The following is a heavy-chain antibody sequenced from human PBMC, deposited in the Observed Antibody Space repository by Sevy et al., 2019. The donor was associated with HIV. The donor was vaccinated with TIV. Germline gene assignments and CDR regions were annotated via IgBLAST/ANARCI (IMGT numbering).Heavy chain of an antibody. CDR2: IIPIFGTA. CDR1: GGTFSSYA. J-gene: IGHJ6*02. D-gene: IGHD6-13*01. V-gene: IGHV1-69*13. CDR3: AIEEGGGIAAAASIAYYYGMDV. Sequence: ASVKVSCKASGGTFSSYAISWVRQAPGQGLEWMGGIIPIFGTANYAQKFQGRVTITADESTSTAYMELSSLRSEDTAVYYCAIEEGGGIAAAASIAYYYGMDVWGQGTTVTVSS.